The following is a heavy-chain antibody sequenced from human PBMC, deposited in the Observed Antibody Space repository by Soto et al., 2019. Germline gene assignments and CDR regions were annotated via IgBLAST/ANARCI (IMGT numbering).Heavy chain of an antibody. D-gene: IGHD1-7*01. J-gene: IGHJ5*02. CDR1: GYTFTSYA. CDR3: ARRQPDNWNYLYNWFDP. Sequence: GASVKVSCKASGYTFTSYAISWVRQAPGQGLEWMGGIIPIFGTANYAQKFQGRVTITADESTSTAYMELSSLRSEDTAVYYCARRQPDNWNYLYNWFDPWGQGTLVTVSS. CDR2: IIPIFGTA. V-gene: IGHV1-69*13.